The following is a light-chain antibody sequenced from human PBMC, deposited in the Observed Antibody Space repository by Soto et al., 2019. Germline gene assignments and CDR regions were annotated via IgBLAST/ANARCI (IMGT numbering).Light chain of an antibody. V-gene: IGKV3-20*01. Sequence: EIVLTQSPGTLSLSPGERATLSCRASQSVSRSYLAWYQQKLGQPPRLLIYGASNRATGIPDRFSGSGPGTDFTLTIGRLEPEDFAVYYCQQYATSPPTFGGGTKVEIK. CDR1: QSVSRSY. J-gene: IGKJ4*01. CDR3: QQYATSPPT. CDR2: GAS.